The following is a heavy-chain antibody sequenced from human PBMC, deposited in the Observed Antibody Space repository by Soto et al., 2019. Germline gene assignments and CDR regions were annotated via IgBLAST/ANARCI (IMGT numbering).Heavy chain of an antibody. CDR3: ANNPHGSGSYEPFDY. J-gene: IGHJ4*02. CDR2: IIPIFGTA. V-gene: IGHV1-69*13. CDR1: GGTFSSYA. D-gene: IGHD3-10*01. Sequence: SVKVSCKASGGTFSSYAISWVRQAPGQGLEWMGGIIPIFGTANYAQKFQGRVTITADESTSTAYMELSSLRSEDTAVYYCANNPHGSGSYEPFDYWGQGTLVTVSS.